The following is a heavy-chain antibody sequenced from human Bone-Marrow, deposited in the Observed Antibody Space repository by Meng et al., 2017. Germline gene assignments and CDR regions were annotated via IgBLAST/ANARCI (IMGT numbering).Heavy chain of an antibody. CDR1: GGTFSSYA. V-gene: IGHV1-69*01. Sequence: QGRVVQSGVERKKPGSLVKVSCKASGGTFSSYAISWVRQAPGQGLEWMGGIIPIFGTANYAQKFQGRVTITADESTSTAYMELSSLRSEDTAVYYCARGVKGFGELLGWYFDLWGRGTLVTVSS. D-gene: IGHD3-10*01. J-gene: IGHJ2*01. CDR2: IIPIFGTA. CDR3: ARGVKGFGELLGWYFDL.